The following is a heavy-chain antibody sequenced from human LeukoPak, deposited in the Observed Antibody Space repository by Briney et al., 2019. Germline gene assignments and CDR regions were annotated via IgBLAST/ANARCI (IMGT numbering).Heavy chain of an antibody. V-gene: IGHV3-66*01. Sequence: GGSLRLSCAASGFTVSSNYMSWVRQAPGKGLEWVSVIYSGGSTYYADSVKGRFTISRDNSKNTLYLQMNSLRAEDTAVYYCARENYDFWSGYLAYYYYMDVWGKGTTVTVSS. J-gene: IGHJ6*03. CDR3: ARENYDFWSGYLAYYYYMDV. D-gene: IGHD3-3*01. CDR2: IYSGGST. CDR1: GFTVSSNY.